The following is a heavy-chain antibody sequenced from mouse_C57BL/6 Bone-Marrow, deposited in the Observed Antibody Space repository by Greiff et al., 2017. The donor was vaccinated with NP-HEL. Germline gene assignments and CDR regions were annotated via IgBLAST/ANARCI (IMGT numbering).Heavy chain of an antibody. CDR1: GFSLTSYG. CDR3: ARHQDSSGYFYAMDY. Sequence: VMLVESGPGLVAPSQSLSITCTVSGFSLTSYGVHWVRQPPGKGLEWLVVIWSDGSTTYNSALKSRLSIRKDNSKSQVFLKMNSLQTYDTAMYYCARHQDSSGYFYAMDYWGQGTSVTVSS. CDR2: IWSDGST. D-gene: IGHD3-2*02. V-gene: IGHV2-6-1*01. J-gene: IGHJ4*01.